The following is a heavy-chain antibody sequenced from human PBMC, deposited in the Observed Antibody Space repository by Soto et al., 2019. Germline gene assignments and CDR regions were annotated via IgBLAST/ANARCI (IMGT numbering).Heavy chain of an antibody. CDR1: GFTFSSYG. J-gene: IGHJ4*02. CDR3: AKDLSSREVVDFDY. CDR2: ISYDGSNK. Sequence: PGGSLRLSCAASGFTFSSYGMHWVRQALGKGLEWVAVISYDGSNKYYADSVKGRFTISRDNSKNTLYLQMNSLRAEDTAVCYCAKDLSSREVVDFDYWGQGTLVTVSS. V-gene: IGHV3-30*18. D-gene: IGHD2-15*01.